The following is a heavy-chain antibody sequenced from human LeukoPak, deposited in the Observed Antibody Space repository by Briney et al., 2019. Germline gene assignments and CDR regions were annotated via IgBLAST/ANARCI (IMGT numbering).Heavy chain of an antibody. CDR2: ISGTGSTI. V-gene: IGHV3-69-1*02. CDR1: GFTMSDYY. Sequence: GGSLRLSCEVSGFTMSDYYMMWVRQAPGKGLEWISCISGTGSTIYYADSMKGRFTISRDIGKKSVYLQMTALRADDTAVYYCSRGSYDLWSGFSYWGQGTLVTVFS. CDR3: SRGSYDLWSGFSY. D-gene: IGHD3-3*01. J-gene: IGHJ4*02.